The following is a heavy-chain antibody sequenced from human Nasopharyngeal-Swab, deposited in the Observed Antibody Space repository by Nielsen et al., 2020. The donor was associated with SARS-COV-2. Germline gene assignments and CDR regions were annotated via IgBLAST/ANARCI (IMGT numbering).Heavy chain of an antibody. Sequence: GESLKIYCAASGFTFSSYSMNWVRQAPGKGLEWVSSISSSSSYIYYADSVTGRFTISRDNAKNSLYLQMNSLRAEDTAVYYCARDGYDSSGYYYVYYFDYWGQGTLVTVSS. J-gene: IGHJ4*02. V-gene: IGHV3-21*01. CDR2: ISSSSSYI. CDR1: GFTFSSYS. CDR3: ARDGYDSSGYYYVYYFDY. D-gene: IGHD3-22*01.